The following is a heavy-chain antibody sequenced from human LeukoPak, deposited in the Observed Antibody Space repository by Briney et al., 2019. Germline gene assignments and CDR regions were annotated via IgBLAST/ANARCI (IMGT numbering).Heavy chain of an antibody. CDR3: AKVADYDSSGSDY. CDR1: GFTFSSYA. J-gene: IGHJ4*02. V-gene: IGHV3-23*01. Sequence: GGSLRLSCAASGFTFSSYAMSWVRQAPGKGLEWVSAISGGGGSIYYADSVKGRFTISRDNSKNTLYLQMNSLRAEDTAVYYCAKVADYDSSGSDYWGQGTLVTVSS. D-gene: IGHD3-22*01. CDR2: ISGGGGSI.